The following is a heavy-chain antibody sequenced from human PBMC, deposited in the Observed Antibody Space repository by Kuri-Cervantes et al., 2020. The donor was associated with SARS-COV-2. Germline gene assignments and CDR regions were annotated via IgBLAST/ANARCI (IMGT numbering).Heavy chain of an antibody. Sequence: GGSLRLSCAASGFTFSGSRVHWVRQAPGKGLEWVAFIRYDGSNKYYADSVKGRFTISRDNSKNTLYLQMNSLRAEDAAVYYCAKDTEIGLWFGELYAEGTIGSDPWGQGTLVTVSS. CDR1: GFTFSGSR. V-gene: IGHV3-30*02. J-gene: IGHJ5*02. CDR2: IRYDGSNK. CDR3: AKDTEIGLWFGELYAEGTIGSDP. D-gene: IGHD3-10*01.